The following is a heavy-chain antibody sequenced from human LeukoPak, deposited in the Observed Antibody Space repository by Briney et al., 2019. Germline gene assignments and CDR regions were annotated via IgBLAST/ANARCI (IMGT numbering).Heavy chain of an antibody. V-gene: IGHV6-1*01. D-gene: IGHD1-26*01. CDR2: TYYRSKLYN. CDR3: ARVRVVGTTTRVGYFDY. CDR1: GDIVSSNSAA. Sequence: SQTLSLTCAISGDIVSSNSAAWSWIRQSPSRGLERLGRTYYRSKLYNDYAVSVKSRITINPDTSKNQFSLQLNSVTPEDAAVYYCARVRVVGTTTRVGYFDYWGQGTLVTVSS. J-gene: IGHJ4*02.